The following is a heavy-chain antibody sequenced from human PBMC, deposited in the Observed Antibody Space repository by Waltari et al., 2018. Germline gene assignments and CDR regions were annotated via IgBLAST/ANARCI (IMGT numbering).Heavy chain of an antibody. Sequence: EVQLVESGGGLVQPGGSLRLSCAASGFTLSSYEMNWVRQAPGKGLEWVSYISSSGSTIYYADSVKGRFTISRDNAKNSLYLQMNSLRAEDTAVYYCAREKITIFGVVIFDYWGQGTLVTVSS. CDR3: AREKITIFGVVIFDY. CDR2: ISSSGSTI. D-gene: IGHD3-3*01. V-gene: IGHV3-48*03. J-gene: IGHJ4*02. CDR1: GFTLSSYE.